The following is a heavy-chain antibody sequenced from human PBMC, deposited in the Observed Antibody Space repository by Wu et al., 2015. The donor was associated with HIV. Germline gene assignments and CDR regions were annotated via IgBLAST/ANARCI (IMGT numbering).Heavy chain of an antibody. CDR3: ARELEDPAITVRAGFDP. J-gene: IGHJ5*02. CDR2: VTPMFGTT. D-gene: IGHD3-10*01. CDR1: GDIFSKYA. V-gene: IGHV1-69*05. Sequence: QVQLVQSGAEVKKPGSSVKVSCKASGDIFSKYAINWVRQAPGQGLEWMGGVTPMFGTTNYAQKFQGRVTITSDVYTSTAYMEMSSLRSEDTAIYYCARELEDPAITVRAGFDPWGQGTLVTVSS.